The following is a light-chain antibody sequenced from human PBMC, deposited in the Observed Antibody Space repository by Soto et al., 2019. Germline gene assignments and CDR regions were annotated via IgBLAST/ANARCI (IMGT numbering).Light chain of an antibody. CDR3: QQYKNWWT. Sequence: EIVMTQSPATLSVSPGERATLSCRASQSVSNNLAWYQKKPVQAPRLLIYGASTRATGIPARFSGSGSGTEFTLTISSLQAEDFAVYYCQQYKNWWTFGQGTRVEIK. CDR2: GAS. CDR1: QSVSNN. V-gene: IGKV3-15*01. J-gene: IGKJ1*01.